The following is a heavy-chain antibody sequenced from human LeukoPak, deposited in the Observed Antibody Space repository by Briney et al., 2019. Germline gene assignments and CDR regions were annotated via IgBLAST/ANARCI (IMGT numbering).Heavy chain of an antibody. J-gene: IGHJ4*02. V-gene: IGHV1-46*01. CDR1: GYTFTSYF. Sequence: ASVKVSCKASGYTFTSYFMHWVRQAPGQGLEWMGIINPRGGSTTYTQEFQGRITMTRDTSTSTVYMELSSLRSEDTAIYYCARDLTGSYDFWSGTGPYWGQGTLVTVSS. CDR3: ARDLTGSYDFWSGTGPY. CDR2: INPRGGST. D-gene: IGHD3-3*01.